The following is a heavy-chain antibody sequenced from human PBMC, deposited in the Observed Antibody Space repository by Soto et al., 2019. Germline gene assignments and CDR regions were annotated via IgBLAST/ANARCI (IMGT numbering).Heavy chain of an antibody. V-gene: IGHV3-33*01. J-gene: IGHJ6*02. CDR1: GFTFSTFG. Sequence: QVQLVESGGGVVQPGTSLRLSCAASGFTFSTFGMHWVRQAPGKGLEWVATIWYDGSNKHHADSVKGRFTISRDNTKDMLYLQMNNLRGEDTAVYYCGRGPYIQCGGDCQYYYYYYGMDVWGQGTTVTVSS. CDR2: IWYDGSNK. CDR3: GRGPYIQCGGDCQYYYYYYGMDV. D-gene: IGHD2-21*02.